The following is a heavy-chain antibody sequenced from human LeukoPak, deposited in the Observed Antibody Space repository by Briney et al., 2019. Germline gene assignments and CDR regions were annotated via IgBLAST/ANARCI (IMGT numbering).Heavy chain of an antibody. CDR3: ASYGDYYGSGSYPSDAFDI. J-gene: IGHJ3*02. Sequence: PGGSLRLSCAASGFTFSSYSMNWVRQAPGKGLEWVSSISSSSSYIYYADSVKGRFTISRDNAKNSLYLQMNSLRAEDTAVYYCASYGDYYGSGSYPSDAFDIWGQGTMVTVSS. CDR1: GFTFSSYS. D-gene: IGHD3-10*01. V-gene: IGHV3-21*01. CDR2: ISSSSSYI.